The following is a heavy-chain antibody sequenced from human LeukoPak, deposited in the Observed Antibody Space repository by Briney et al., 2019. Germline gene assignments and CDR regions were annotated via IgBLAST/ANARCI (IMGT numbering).Heavy chain of an antibody. J-gene: IGHJ5*02. D-gene: IGHD5-18*01. CDR3: ARVSVGGYSYGSVGWFDP. CDR1: GGSISSYY. Sequence: SETLSLTCTVSGGSISSYYWSWIRQPPGKGLEWIGYIYYSGSTNYNPSLKSRVTISVDTSKNQFSLKLSSVTAADTAVYYCARVSVGGYSYGSVGWFDPWGQGTLVTVSS. CDR2: IYYSGST. V-gene: IGHV4-59*01.